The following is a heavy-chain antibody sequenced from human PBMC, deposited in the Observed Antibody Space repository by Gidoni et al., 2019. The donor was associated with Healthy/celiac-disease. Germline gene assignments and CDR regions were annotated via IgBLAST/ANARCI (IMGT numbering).Heavy chain of an antibody. Sequence: QVQLQESGPGLVKPSQTLSLTCTVSGGSISRGGYYWSWIRQHPGKGLEWIVYSYYSGSTYYNPSIKSRVTISVDTSKNQFALKLSSVTAADTAVYYCARGAPTPYCSGGSCLPGFGYYGMDVWGQGTTVTVSS. J-gene: IGHJ6*02. D-gene: IGHD2-15*01. CDR1: GGSISRGGYY. V-gene: IGHV4-31*03. CDR2: SYYSGST. CDR3: ARGAPTPYCSGGSCLPGFGYYGMDV.